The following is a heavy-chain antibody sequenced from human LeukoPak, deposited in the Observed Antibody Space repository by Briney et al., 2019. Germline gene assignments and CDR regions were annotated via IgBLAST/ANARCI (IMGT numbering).Heavy chain of an antibody. CDR3: ARDRDLAFDY. CDR1: GFTFSDYT. V-gene: IGHV3-48*01. J-gene: IGHJ4*02. Sequence: GGSLRLSCAASGFTFSDYTLNWVRQAPGKGLEWLSYISPSRGSIAYADSVKGRFTISSDSAKNSVYLQINNLRAEDTAVYYCARDRDLAFDYWGQGILVTVSS. CDR2: ISPSRGSI. D-gene: IGHD3-16*01.